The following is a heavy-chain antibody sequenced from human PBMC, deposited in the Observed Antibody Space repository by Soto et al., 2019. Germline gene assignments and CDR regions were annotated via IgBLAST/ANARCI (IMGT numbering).Heavy chain of an antibody. V-gene: IGHV3-21*01. D-gene: IGHD6-6*01. CDR3: LTSSSSGY. CDR1: GFTFSNYG. J-gene: IGHJ4*02. CDR2: ISSSSSYI. Sequence: GGSLRLSCVASGFTFSNYGMHWVRQAPGKGLEWVSSISSSSSYIYYADSVKGRFTISRDNAKNSLYLQMNSLRAEDTAVYYCLTSSSSGYWGQGTLVTVSS.